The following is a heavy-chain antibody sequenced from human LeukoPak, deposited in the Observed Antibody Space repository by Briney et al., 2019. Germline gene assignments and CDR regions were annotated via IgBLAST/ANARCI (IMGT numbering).Heavy chain of an antibody. J-gene: IGHJ4*02. CDR2: IRSKAYGGTT. Sequence: SGGSLRLSCTASGFTFGDYAMSWVRQAPGKGLEWVSFIRSKAYGGTTEYAASVKGRFTISRDDSKSIAFLQMNSLKTEDTAVYYCTRELGYCTNGVCYRAYYFDYWGQGTLVTVSS. V-gene: IGHV3-49*04. CDR3: TRELGYCTNGVCYRAYYFDY. D-gene: IGHD2-8*01. CDR1: GFTFGDYA.